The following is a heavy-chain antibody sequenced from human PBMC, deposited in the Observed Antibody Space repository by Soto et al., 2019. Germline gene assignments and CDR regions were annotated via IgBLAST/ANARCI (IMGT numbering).Heavy chain of an antibody. CDR1: GYSFTSYW. CDR3: ARHTPLGYSSGWYGGGSRNWFDP. CDR2: IYPGDSDT. J-gene: IGHJ5*02. D-gene: IGHD6-19*01. V-gene: IGHV5-51*01. Sequence: GESLKISCKGSGYSFTSYWIGWVRQMPGKGLEWMGIIYPGDSDTRYSPSFQGQVTISADKSISTAYLQWSSLKASDTAMYYCARHTPLGYSSGWYGGGSRNWFDPWGQGTLVTVSS.